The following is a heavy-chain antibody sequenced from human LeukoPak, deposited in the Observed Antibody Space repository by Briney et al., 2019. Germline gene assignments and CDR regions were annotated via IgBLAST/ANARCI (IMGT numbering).Heavy chain of an antibody. CDR2: MNDSGSP. D-gene: IGHD5-18*01. V-gene: IGHV4-34*01. CDR1: GWSLNGYY. CDR3: VREQLWLKYYFDY. J-gene: IGHJ4*02. Sequence: SETLSLTCAVNGWSLNGYYWGWVRQPPGKGLEWIGEMNDSGSPNYNPSLKSRVTISADTSKNQFSLNLRSVTAADTAVYYCVREQLWLKYYFDYWGQGTLVTVSS.